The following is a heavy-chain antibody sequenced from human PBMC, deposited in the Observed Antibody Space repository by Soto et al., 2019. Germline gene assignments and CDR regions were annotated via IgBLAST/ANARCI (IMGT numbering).Heavy chain of an antibody. D-gene: IGHD2-15*01. Sequence: PSETLSLTCTVSGGSISNYYWSWIRQPPGKGLEWVGYIYYAGTTSYNPSLKSRVTISLETSKSQFSLRLSSVTAADTAVYYCARVVVAATGYRWFDPWGQGTLVTVSS. CDR2: IYYAGTT. CDR1: GGSISNYY. V-gene: IGHV4-59*08. CDR3: ARVVVAATGYRWFDP. J-gene: IGHJ5*02.